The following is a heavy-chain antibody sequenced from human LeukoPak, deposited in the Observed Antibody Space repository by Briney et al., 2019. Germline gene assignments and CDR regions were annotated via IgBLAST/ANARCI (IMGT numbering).Heavy chain of an antibody. CDR3: ARGLQPTNIVVVPAAYYFDY. CDR2: INHSGST. Sequence: SETLSPTCAVYGGSFSGYYWSWIRQPPGKGLEWIGEINHSGSTNYNPSLKSRVTISVDTSKNQFSLKLSSVTAADTAVYYCARGLQPTNIVVVPAAYYFDYWGQGTLVTVSS. D-gene: IGHD2-2*01. V-gene: IGHV4-34*01. J-gene: IGHJ4*02. CDR1: GGSFSGYY.